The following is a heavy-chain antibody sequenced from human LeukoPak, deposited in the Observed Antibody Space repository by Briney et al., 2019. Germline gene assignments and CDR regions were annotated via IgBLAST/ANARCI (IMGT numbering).Heavy chain of an antibody. CDR1: GYSFTNYW. Sequence: AGESLKISCKGSGYSFTNYWIGWVRQMPGKGLEWMGIIYPGDSDTRYSPSFQGRVTISADKSISTAYLQWSSLKASDTAIYYCARSISIAVTGFDYWGQGTLVTVSS. J-gene: IGHJ4*02. V-gene: IGHV5-51*01. D-gene: IGHD6-19*01. CDR3: ARSISIAVTGFDY. CDR2: IYPGDSDT.